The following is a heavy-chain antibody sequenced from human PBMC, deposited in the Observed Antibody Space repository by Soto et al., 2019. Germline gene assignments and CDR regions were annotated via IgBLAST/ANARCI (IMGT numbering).Heavy chain of an antibody. V-gene: IGHV2-5*01. CDR3: AQLKVRFLEWGPEPCFDP. Sequence: ESGPTLVNPTPSLTLTCTFSGFALSTSGVGVGWIRQPPGKALEWLALIYWNDDKRYSPSLKSRLTITKDTSKNQVVLTMTNLDPVDTATSYCAQLKVRFLEWGPEPCFDPWGQGTLVTV. CDR1: GFALSTSGVG. CDR2: IYWNDDK. J-gene: IGHJ5*02. D-gene: IGHD3-3*01.